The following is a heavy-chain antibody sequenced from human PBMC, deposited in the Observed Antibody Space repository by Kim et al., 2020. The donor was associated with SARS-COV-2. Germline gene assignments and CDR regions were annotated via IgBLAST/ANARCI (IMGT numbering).Heavy chain of an antibody. V-gene: IGHV3-53*04. CDR2: IYSGGST. Sequence: GGSLRLSCAASGFTVSSNYMSWVRQAPGKGLEWVSVIYSGGSTYYSDSVKGRFTISRHNSKNTLYLQMNSLRAEDTAVYYCARVTTAVAGTLLSGWFDPWGQGTLVTVSS. J-gene: IGHJ5*02. D-gene: IGHD6-19*01. CDR3: ARVTTAVAGTLLSGWFDP. CDR1: GFTVSSNY.